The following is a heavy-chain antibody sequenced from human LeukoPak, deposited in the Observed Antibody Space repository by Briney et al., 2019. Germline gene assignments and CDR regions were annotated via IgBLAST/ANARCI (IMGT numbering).Heavy chain of an antibody. CDR2: INPNSGGT. V-gene: IGHV1-2*02. J-gene: IGHJ5*02. Sequence: ASVKVSCKASGYTFTGYYMHWVRQAPGQGLEWMGWINPNSGGTNYAQKFQGRVTMTRDTSISTAYMELSRLRSEDTAVYYCAKELGYCSSTSCSPNWFDPWGQGTLVTVSS. CDR3: AKELGYCSSTSCSPNWFDP. CDR1: GYTFTGYY. D-gene: IGHD2-2*01.